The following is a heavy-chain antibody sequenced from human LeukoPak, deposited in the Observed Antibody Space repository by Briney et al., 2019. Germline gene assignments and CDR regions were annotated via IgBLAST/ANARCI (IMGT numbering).Heavy chain of an antibody. CDR3: ARRPPGPRTFDY. CDR2: IYPADFTT. D-gene: IGHD1-1*01. J-gene: IGHJ4*02. V-gene: IGHV5-51*01. CDR1: GYRFPSEW. Sequence: HGESLKISCKVSGYRFPSEWIGWVRQTPDKGLEWMGVIYPADFTTIYSPTFEGQVSISADRSLNTAYLQWTSLKASDTAMYCARRPPGPRTFDYWGQGTLVTVSS.